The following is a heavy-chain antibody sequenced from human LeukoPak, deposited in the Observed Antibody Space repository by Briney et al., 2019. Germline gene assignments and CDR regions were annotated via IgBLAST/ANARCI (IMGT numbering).Heavy chain of an antibody. CDR1: GFTFSNYH. V-gene: IGHV3-21*01. D-gene: IGHD3-10*01. CDR2: ITTSSGYI. J-gene: IGHJ4*02. Sequence: PGGSLRLSCVASGFTFSNYHMNWVRQAPGKGLEWVSSITTSSGYIYYSDSVRGRFTISRDNAKNSLYLQMNSLRAEDTAVYYCARAQMYYYGSGSFDYWGQGTLVTVSS. CDR3: ARAQMYYYGSGSFDY.